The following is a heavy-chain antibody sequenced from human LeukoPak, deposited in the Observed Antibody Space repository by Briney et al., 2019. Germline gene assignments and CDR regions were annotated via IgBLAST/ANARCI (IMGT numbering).Heavy chain of an antibody. J-gene: IGHJ4*02. CDR1: GFTFSKYW. CDR3: ATKQWLAPPPDS. D-gene: IGHD6-19*01. CDR2: INTDGTVT. V-gene: IGHV3-74*01. Sequence: PGGSLRLSCAASGFTFSKYWMLWVRQAPGKGLESGSRINTDGTVTTYADSVKGRFTVSRDNADNTVFLQMNSVRDEDTAVYYCATKQWLAPPPDSWGQGTPVTVSS.